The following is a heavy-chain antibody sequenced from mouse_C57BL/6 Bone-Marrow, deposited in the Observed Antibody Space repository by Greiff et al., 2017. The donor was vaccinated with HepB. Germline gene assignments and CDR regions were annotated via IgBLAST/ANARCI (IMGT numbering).Heavy chain of an antibody. D-gene: IGHD1-1*01. CDR3: ARWDYGSSYWYFDG. J-gene: IGHJ1*03. Sequence: QVQLQQPGAELVRPGTSVKLSCKASGYTFTSYWMHWVKQRPGQGLEWIGVIDPSDSYTNYNQKFKGKATLTVDTSSSTAYMQLSSLTSEDSAVYYCARWDYGSSYWYFDGWGTGTTVTVSS. CDR2: IDPSDSYT. V-gene: IGHV1-59*01. CDR1: GYTFTSYW.